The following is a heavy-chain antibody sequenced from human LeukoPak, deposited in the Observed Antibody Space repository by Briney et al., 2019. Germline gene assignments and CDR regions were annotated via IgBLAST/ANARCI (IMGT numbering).Heavy chain of an antibody. D-gene: IGHD5-18*01. CDR2: ISAYNGNT. V-gene: IGHV1-18*01. J-gene: IGHJ4*02. CDR1: GYTFTSYG. Sequence: ASVKVSCKSSGYTFTSYGISWVRQAPGQGLEWMGWISAYNGNTHYAQKLQGRVTMTTDTSTSTAYMELRSLRSDDTDVYYGAREGIQLWLDLSYWGQGTLVTVSS. CDR3: AREGIQLWLDLSY.